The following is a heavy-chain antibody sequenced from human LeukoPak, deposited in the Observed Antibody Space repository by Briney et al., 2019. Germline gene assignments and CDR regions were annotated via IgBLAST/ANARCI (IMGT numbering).Heavy chain of an antibody. Sequence: GASVRVSCEASGYTLTSYGINWMRQAPGQGLEWMGWISTQSGNTNYAQKVQGRLTLTTDRSTNTAYMELRSLRSDDTAVYYCVRGGKADYSDYVMWGQGTLVTVSS. J-gene: IGHJ4*02. CDR3: VRGGKADYSDYVM. D-gene: IGHD4-11*01. CDR1: GYTLTSYG. CDR2: ISTQSGNT. V-gene: IGHV1-18*01.